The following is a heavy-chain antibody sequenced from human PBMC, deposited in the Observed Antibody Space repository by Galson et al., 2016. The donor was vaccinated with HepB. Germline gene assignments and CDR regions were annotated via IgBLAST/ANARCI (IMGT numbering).Heavy chain of an antibody. J-gene: IGHJ6*02. CDR1: GDSVSSNSAA. V-gene: IGHV6-1*01. CDR3: ARAVMLGRGMDV. D-gene: IGHD3-10*01. CDR2: TFYRSTWEN. Sequence: CAISGDSVSSNSAAWNWIRQSPSRGLEWLGRTFYRSTWENHYAGSVRNRITISPDTSRNQFSLQLNSVTPEDTAVYYCARAVMLGRGMDVWGQGTTVTVSS.